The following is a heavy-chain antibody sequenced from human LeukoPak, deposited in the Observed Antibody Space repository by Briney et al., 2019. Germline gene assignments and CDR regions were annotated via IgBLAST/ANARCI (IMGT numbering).Heavy chain of an antibody. CDR2: IRSDGNNK. D-gene: IGHD6-19*01. CDR3: ARDRGYSSGWSDY. V-gene: IGHV3-30*02. J-gene: IGHJ4*02. Sequence: GGSLRLSCAASGFTFTTYGMHWVRQAPGKGLEWVAFIRSDGNNKYYADSVKGRFTISRDNSKNTLYLQMNSLRAEDTAVYYCARDRGYSSGWSDYWGQGTLVTVSS. CDR1: GFTFTTYG.